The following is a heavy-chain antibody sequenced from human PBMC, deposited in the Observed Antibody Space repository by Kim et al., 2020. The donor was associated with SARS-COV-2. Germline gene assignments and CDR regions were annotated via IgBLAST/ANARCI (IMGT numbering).Heavy chain of an antibody. D-gene: IGHD6-19*01. CDR1: GSTFDDYG. CDR3: ARGYISGPFDS. CDR2: INKHGGST. V-gene: IGHV3-20*04. Sequence: GGSLRLSCAASGSTFDDYGMSWVRQAPGMGLEWVSGINKHGGSTGYADSVKGRFTISRDNAKNSLYLQMNSLRVEDTALYYCARGYISGPFDSWGHRTLVSVSS. J-gene: IGHJ5*01.